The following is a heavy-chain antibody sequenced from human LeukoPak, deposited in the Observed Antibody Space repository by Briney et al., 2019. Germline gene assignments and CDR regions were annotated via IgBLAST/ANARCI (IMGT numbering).Heavy chain of an antibody. CDR1: GFTFSSYS. J-gene: IGHJ4*02. CDR2: ISSSGNTM. Sequence: PGGSLRLSCAASGFTFSSYSMTWVRQAPGKGLEWVSYISSSGNTMDYADSVKGRFTISRDNAKNSLYLQMVSLRAEDTAVYYCARLRGYSYGYGDYWGQGTLVTVSS. D-gene: IGHD5-18*01. CDR3: ARLRGYSYGYGDY. V-gene: IGHV3-48*04.